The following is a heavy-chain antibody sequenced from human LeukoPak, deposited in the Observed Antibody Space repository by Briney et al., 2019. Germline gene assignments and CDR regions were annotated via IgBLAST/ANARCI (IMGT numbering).Heavy chain of an antibody. CDR1: GESLNGHY. V-gene: IGHV3-11*04. J-gene: IGHJ4*02. CDR2: ITGSGDIR. Sequence: LSLTCAVYGESLNGHYWSWIRQAPGKGLEWVAYITGSGDIRSYLDSVKGRFTISRDNAKNSLYLQMNSLRVEDTALYYCAGGTGWLADSWGQGSLVTVSS. CDR3: AGGTGWLADS. D-gene: IGHD6-19*01.